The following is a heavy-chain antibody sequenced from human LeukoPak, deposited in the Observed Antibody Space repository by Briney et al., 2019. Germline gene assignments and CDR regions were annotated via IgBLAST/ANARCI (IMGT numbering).Heavy chain of an antibody. D-gene: IGHD1-14*01. CDR1: GFTFSSYS. Sequence: GGSLRLSCAASGFTFSSYSMNWVRQAPGKGLEWVSSISTSSSYIYYADSVKGRFTISRDNAKKSLYLQMNSLRAEDTAVYYCARGTLNIPGEHGAFDYWGQGTQVTVYS. CDR2: ISTSSSYI. J-gene: IGHJ4*02. CDR3: ARGTLNIPGEHGAFDY. V-gene: IGHV3-21*01.